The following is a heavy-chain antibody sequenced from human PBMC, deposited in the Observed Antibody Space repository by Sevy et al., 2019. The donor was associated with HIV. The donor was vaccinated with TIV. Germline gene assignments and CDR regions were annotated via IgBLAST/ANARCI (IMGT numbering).Heavy chain of an antibody. V-gene: IGHV3-23*01. J-gene: IGHJ6*02. Sequence: GGSLRLSCAASGFTFSSYAMSWVRQAPGKGLEWVSAISGSGGSTYYADSVKGRFTISRDNSKNTLYLQMNSLRAEDTAVYYCAKDLYSNCQPYYYYGMDVWGQGTTVTVS. CDR1: GFTFSSYA. D-gene: IGHD4-4*01. CDR3: AKDLYSNCQPYYYYGMDV. CDR2: ISGSGGST.